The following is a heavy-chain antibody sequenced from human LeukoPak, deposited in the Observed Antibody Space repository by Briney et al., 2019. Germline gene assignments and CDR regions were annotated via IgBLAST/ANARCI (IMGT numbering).Heavy chain of an antibody. Sequence: GGSLRLSCAASGFTFSNYAMSWVRQAPGKGLEWVSTISGSGASTYYADSVKGRFTISRDSSKNTLHLQMNSLRAEDTAVYYCEEDRGVVDYWGQGTLVTVSS. CDR3: EEDRGVVDY. CDR1: GFTFSNYA. CDR2: ISGSGAST. D-gene: IGHD3-10*01. J-gene: IGHJ4*02. V-gene: IGHV3-23*01.